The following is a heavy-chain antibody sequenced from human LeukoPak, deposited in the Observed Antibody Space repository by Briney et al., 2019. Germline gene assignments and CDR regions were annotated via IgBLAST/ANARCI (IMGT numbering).Heavy chain of an antibody. Sequence: SETLSLTCTVSGGSISSGSYYWSWIRQPAGKGLEWIGRIYTSGSTNYNPSLKRRVIISVDTSKNQFSLKLSSVTAADTAVYYCARDPDYYGSGSYYFDYWGQGTLVTVSS. V-gene: IGHV4-61*02. CDR2: IYTSGST. CDR1: GGSISSGSYY. CDR3: ARDPDYYGSGSYYFDY. D-gene: IGHD3-10*01. J-gene: IGHJ4*02.